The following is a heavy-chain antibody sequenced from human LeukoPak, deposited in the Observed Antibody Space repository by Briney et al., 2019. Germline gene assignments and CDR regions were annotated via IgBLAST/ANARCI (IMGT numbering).Heavy chain of an antibody. Sequence: GGSLRLSCAASGFTFSTYAMSWVRQAPGKGLEWVAVVWFDGSKKYSADSVKGRITISRDDSKNTLYLQMNSLRAEDTAVYYCARGVDYYDSSGTIDYWGQGTLVTVSS. J-gene: IGHJ4*02. V-gene: IGHV3-33*08. CDR1: GFTFSTYA. D-gene: IGHD3-22*01. CDR2: VWFDGSKK. CDR3: ARGVDYYDSSGTIDY.